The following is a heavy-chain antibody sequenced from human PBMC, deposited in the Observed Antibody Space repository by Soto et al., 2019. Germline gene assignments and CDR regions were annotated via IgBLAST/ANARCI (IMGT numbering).Heavy chain of an antibody. Sequence: QVQLVESGGGVVQPGRSLRLSCAASGFTFSSYAMHWVRQAPGKGLEWVAVISYDGSNKYYADSVKGRFTISRDNSKNTLYLQMNSLRAEDTAVYYCARLAYCGGDCYFASGYFDYWGQGTLVTVSS. CDR1: GFTFSSYA. CDR2: ISYDGSNK. D-gene: IGHD2-21*02. J-gene: IGHJ4*02. V-gene: IGHV3-30-3*01. CDR3: ARLAYCGGDCYFASGYFDY.